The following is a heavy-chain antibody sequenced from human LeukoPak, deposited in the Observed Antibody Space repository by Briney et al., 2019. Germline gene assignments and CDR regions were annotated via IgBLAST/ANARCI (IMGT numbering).Heavy chain of an antibody. J-gene: IGHJ4*02. D-gene: IGHD3-22*01. CDR2: ISWNSGSI. Sequence: GGSLRLSCAASGFTFDDYATHWVRQAPGKGLEWVSGISWNSGSIGYADSVKGRFTISRDNAKNSLYLQMNSLRAEDTALYYCAKGPYYYDSSGYPGAFDYWGQGTLVTVSS. CDR3: AKGPYYYDSSGYPGAFDY. CDR1: GFTFDDYA. V-gene: IGHV3-9*01.